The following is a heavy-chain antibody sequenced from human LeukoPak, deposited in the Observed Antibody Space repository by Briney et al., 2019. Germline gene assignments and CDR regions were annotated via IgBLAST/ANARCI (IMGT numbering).Heavy chain of an antibody. V-gene: IGHV1-69*04. D-gene: IGHD6-13*01. CDR2: IIPILGIT. CDR1: GGTFSSYT. J-gene: IGHJ6*02. Sequence: SVKVSSKASGGTFSSYTISWVRQAPGQGLEWMGRIIPILGITNYAQKFQGRVTIAADKSTSTAYMELSSLRSEDTAVYYCARDEQQLDLYYYGMDVWGQGTTVTVSS. CDR3: ARDEQQLDLYYYGMDV.